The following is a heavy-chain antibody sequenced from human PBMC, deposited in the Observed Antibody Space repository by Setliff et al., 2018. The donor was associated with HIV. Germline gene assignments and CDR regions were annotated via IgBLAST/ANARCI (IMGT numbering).Heavy chain of an antibody. V-gene: IGHV4-59*11. CDR1: GGSINDHY. D-gene: IGHD3-16*02. Sequence: SETLSLTCSLSGGSINDHYFSWIRQSPGKGLEWIGSINYSGRPKYNPSLNSRGTISLDTSKNQFSLNLSSVTSADTAVYYCATADFPPPSYIWESYRSGAFDIWGQGTMVTVSS. J-gene: IGHJ3*02. CDR3: ATADFPPPSYIWESYRSGAFDI. CDR2: INYSGRP.